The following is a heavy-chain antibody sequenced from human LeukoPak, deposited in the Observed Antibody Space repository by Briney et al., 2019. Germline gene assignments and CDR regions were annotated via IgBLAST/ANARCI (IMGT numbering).Heavy chain of an antibody. CDR2: IYYTGST. V-gene: IGHV4-30-4*08. Sequence: PSQTLSLTCIVSGGSISSHDYYWSWIRQPPGKGLKWIGYIYYTGSTYYNPSLKSRVTISVDTSKNQFSLKLSSVTAADTAVHYCARDLYPNSVAAAGPNWFDPWGQGTLVTVSS. CDR1: GGSISSHDYY. D-gene: IGHD6-13*01. CDR3: ARDLYPNSVAAAGPNWFDP. J-gene: IGHJ5*02.